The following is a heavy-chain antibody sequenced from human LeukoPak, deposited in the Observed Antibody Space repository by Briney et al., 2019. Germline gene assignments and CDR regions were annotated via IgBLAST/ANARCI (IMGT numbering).Heavy chain of an antibody. CDR3: ARNAYGTSSENYFDF. J-gene: IGHJ4*02. CDR1: GYNFISYG. D-gene: IGHD6-6*01. V-gene: IGHV1-18*01. Sequence: ASVKVSCKASGYNFISYGISWVRLVPGQGLEWMGWISAYTGDTNYAQSFQGRITMTTDTSTGTAYMELRSLKSDDTAVYYCARNAYGTSSENYFDFWGRGTLVTVSS. CDR2: ISAYTGDT.